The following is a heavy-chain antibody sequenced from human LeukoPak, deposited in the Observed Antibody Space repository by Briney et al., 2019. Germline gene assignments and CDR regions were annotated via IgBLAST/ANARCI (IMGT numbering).Heavy chain of an antibody. V-gene: IGHV4-34*01. CDR3: ARGLGRDSSNFDY. CDR2: INHSGST. CDR1: GGSFSGYY. J-gene: IGHJ4*02. Sequence: PSETLSLTCAVYGGSFSGYYWSWIRQPPGKGLEWIGEINHSGSTNYNPSLKSRVTISVDTFKNQFSLKLSSVTAADTAVYYCARGLGRDSSNFDYWGQGTLVTVSS. D-gene: IGHD6-13*01.